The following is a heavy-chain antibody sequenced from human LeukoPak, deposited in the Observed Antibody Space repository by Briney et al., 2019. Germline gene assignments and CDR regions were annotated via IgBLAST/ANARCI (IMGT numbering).Heavy chain of an antibody. CDR2: ISYTGNT. Sequence: SETLSLTCTVSGVSINSNTYSWGWIRQPPGEGLEWIGTISYTGNTYFNSSLKSRVTIFVDTSKTQFSLKLSSVTAADTAVYYCARHFGYDDTSDYQGVPDYWGQGSLVTVSS. CDR3: ARHFGYDDTSDYQGVPDY. V-gene: IGHV4-39*01. J-gene: IGHJ4*02. D-gene: IGHD3-22*01. CDR1: GVSINSNTYS.